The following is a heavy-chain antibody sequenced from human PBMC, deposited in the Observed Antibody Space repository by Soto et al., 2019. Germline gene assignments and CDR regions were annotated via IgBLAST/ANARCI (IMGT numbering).Heavy chain of an antibody. J-gene: IGHJ6*02. V-gene: IGHV1-69*01. Sequence: QVQLVQSGAEVKKPGSSVKVSCKASGGTFSSYAISWVRQAPGQGLEWMGGIIPISGTANYAQKFQGRVTITAEESTSTAYMELSRLRSEDTAVYYCARSQGSSTSLDIYYYYYYGMDVWGQGTTVTVSS. CDR3: ARSQGSSTSLDIYYYYYYGMDV. CDR2: IIPISGTA. CDR1: GGTFSSYA. D-gene: IGHD2-2*01.